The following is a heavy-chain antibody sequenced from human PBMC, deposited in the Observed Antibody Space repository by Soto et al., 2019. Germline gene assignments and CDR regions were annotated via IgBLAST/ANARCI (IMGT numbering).Heavy chain of an antibody. CDR1: EFTFSTYP. V-gene: IGHV3-30-3*01. CDR3: ARGASDFWGGYPEIHYFDY. J-gene: IGHJ4*02. D-gene: IGHD3-3*01. Sequence: VLLVESGGGVVQPGRSLRLSCAASEFTFSTYPLHWVRQALGKGLEWVAVISYDETNKYYADSVKGRFTISRDNSKNTLYLQMNSLRADDTAVYYCARGASDFWGGYPEIHYFDYWGQGTLVTVSS. CDR2: ISYDETNK.